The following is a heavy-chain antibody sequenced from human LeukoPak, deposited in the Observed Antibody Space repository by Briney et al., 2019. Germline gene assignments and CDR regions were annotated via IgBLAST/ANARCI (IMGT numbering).Heavy chain of an antibody. J-gene: IGHJ4*02. CDR2: IIPILGIA. CDR3: ARKRAGKWLRFSTFAREPFDY. V-gene: IGHV1-69*04. Sequence: ASVTVSCKASGGTFSSYAISWVRQAPGQGLEWMGRIIPILGIANYAQKFQGRVTITADKSTSTAYMELSSLRSEDTAVCYCARKRAGKWLRFSTFAREPFDYWGQGTLVTVSS. CDR1: GGTFSSYA. D-gene: IGHD5-12*01.